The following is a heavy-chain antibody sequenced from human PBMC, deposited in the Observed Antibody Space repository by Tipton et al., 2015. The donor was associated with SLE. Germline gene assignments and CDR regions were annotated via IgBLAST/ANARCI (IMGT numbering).Heavy chain of an antibody. Sequence: TLSLTCTVSGGSISSHYWSWIRQPPGKGLEWIGYIYYSGSTNYNPSLKSRVTVSVDTSKNQFSLKLSSVTDADTAVHYCARVSESGWYYFDYWGQGTLVTVSS. D-gene: IGHD6-19*01. CDR2: IYYSGST. V-gene: IGHV4-59*11. CDR1: GGSISSHY. J-gene: IGHJ4*02. CDR3: ARVSESGWYYFDY.